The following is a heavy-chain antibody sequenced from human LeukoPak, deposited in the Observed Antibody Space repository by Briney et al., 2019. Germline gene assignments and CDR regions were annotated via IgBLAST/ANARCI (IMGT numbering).Heavy chain of an antibody. Sequence: SETLSLTCAVYGGSFSGYYWSWIRQPPGKGLEWIGEINHGGSTNYNPSLKSRVTISVDTSKNQFSLKLSSVTAADTAVYYCARGYYDFWSGYYTVSANDYYYYYYMDVWGKGTTVTVSS. CDR3: ARGYYDFWSGYYTVSANDYYYYYYMDV. D-gene: IGHD3-3*01. V-gene: IGHV4-34*01. J-gene: IGHJ6*03. CDR1: GGSFSGYY. CDR2: INHGGST.